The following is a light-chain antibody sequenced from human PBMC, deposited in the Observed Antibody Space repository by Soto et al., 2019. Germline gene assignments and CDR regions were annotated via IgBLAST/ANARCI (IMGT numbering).Light chain of an antibody. CDR3: AAWDDSLNGVV. V-gene: IGLV1-44*01. CDR2: SNN. J-gene: IGLJ2*01. Sequence: QSVLTQPPSAYCTPGQRVTISCSGSSSNIGSNTVNWYQQLPGTAPKLLIYSNNQRPSGVPDRFSGSKSGTSASLAISGLQSEDEADYYCAAWDDSLNGVVFGEGTKLTVL. CDR1: SSNIGSNT.